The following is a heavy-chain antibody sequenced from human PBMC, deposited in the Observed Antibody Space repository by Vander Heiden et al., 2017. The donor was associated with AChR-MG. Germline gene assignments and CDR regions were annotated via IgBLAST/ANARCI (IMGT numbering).Heavy chain of an antibody. Sequence: QVDLVESGGGVVQPGRSLRLSCVASGFTFSTFEMHWVRQAPGKGLEWVAAIWYDGTKKYYADSVRGRFTISRDNSENTLYLQMNSLRAADTAVYYCAKLVHSAYDWLGGWGQGTLVTVSS. CDR1: GFTFSTFE. CDR3: AKLVHSAYDWLGG. CDR2: IWYDGTKK. V-gene: IGHV3-30*18. J-gene: IGHJ4*02. D-gene: IGHD5-12*01.